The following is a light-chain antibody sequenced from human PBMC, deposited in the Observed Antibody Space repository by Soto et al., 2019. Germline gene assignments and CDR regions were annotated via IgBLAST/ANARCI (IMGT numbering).Light chain of an antibody. V-gene: IGLV2-14*01. Sequence: QYALTQPASVSGSPGQSITISCTGTSSDVGGYNYVSWYQQHPGKAPKLMIYEVSNRPSGVSNRFSGSKSGNTASLTISGLQAEDEADYYCSSYTSSSKGVFGGGTKVTVL. CDR3: SSYTSSSKGV. CDR2: EVS. J-gene: IGLJ2*01. CDR1: SSDVGGYNY.